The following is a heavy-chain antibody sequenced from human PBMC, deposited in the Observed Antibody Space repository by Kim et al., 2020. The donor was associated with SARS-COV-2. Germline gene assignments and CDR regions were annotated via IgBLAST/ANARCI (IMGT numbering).Heavy chain of an antibody. Sequence: GGSLRLSCAASGFTFSGSDMHWVRQASGKGLEWVGRITSKANSYDTAYAASVKGRFTISRDNSKNVAYLQMNSLKNEDTAVYYCSREGDAYGMDVWGQGTTVTVSS. CDR3: SREGDAYGMDV. CDR2: ITSKANSYDT. J-gene: IGHJ6*02. V-gene: IGHV3-73*01. D-gene: IGHD2-21*02. CDR1: GFTFSGSD.